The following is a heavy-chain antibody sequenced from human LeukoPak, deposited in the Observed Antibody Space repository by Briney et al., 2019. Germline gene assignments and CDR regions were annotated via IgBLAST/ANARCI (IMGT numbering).Heavy chain of an antibody. CDR1: GYTFTGYY. D-gene: IGHD5-12*01. V-gene: IGHV1-2*04. CDR3: ARSYSGYDLLFDY. CDR2: INPNSGGT. Sequence: GASVKVSCKASGYTFTGYYMHWVRQAPGQGLEWMGWINPNSGGTNYAQKFQGWVTMTGDTSISTAYMELSRLRSDDTAVYYCARSYSGYDLLFDYWGQGTLVTVSS. J-gene: IGHJ4*02.